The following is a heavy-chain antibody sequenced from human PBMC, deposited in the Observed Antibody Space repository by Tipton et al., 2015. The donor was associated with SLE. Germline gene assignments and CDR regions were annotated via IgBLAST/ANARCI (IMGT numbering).Heavy chain of an antibody. CDR3: ASILGNTNPSDF. CDR2: IRFDGNVK. J-gene: IGHJ4*02. Sequence: SLRLSCVASGFTFRTYGMHWVRRVPGKGLEWVSFIRFDGNVKQYADSVRGRFTISRDNSKNTLSLQMDSLIPEDTSIYYCASILGNTNPSDFWGQGTLVTVSS. V-gene: IGHV3-30*02. CDR1: GFTFRTYG. D-gene: IGHD2-8*01.